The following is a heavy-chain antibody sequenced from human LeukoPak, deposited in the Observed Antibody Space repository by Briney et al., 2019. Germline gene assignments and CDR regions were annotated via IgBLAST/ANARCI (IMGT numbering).Heavy chain of an antibody. Sequence: GGSLRLSCAASGFTFSNAWMSWVRQAPGKGLEWVGRIKSKTDGGTTDYAAPVKGRFTISRDDSKNTLYLQMNSLKTEDTAVYYCTTRPPPAYYDFWSGYWYFDYWGQGTLVTVSS. V-gene: IGHV3-15*01. J-gene: IGHJ4*02. CDR1: GFTFSNAW. CDR2: IKSKTDGGTT. D-gene: IGHD3-3*01. CDR3: TTRPPPAYYDFWSGYWYFDY.